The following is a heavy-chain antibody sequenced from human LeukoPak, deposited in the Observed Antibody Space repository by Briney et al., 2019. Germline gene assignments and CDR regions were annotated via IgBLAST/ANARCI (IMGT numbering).Heavy chain of an antibody. D-gene: IGHD6-19*01. J-gene: IGHJ4*02. CDR1: GGSISSSSYY. Sequence: SETLSLTCTVSGGSISSSSYYWGWIRQPPGKGLEWIGSIYYSGSTYYNPSLKSRVTISVDTSENQFSLKLSPVTAADTAVYYCASTGYSSGWYVVSYFDYWGQGTLVTVSS. V-gene: IGHV4-39*01. CDR2: IYYSGST. CDR3: ASTGYSSGWYVVSYFDY.